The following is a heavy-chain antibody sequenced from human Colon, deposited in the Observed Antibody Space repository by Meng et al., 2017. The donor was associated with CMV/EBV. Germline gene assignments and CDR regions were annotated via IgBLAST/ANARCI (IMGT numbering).Heavy chain of an antibody. J-gene: IGHJ5*02. Sequence: GESLKISCAASGLTFNGYGLHWVRQAPGKGLEWVAFIGSDGSITRYADSVKGRFTISRDNSKNTVYLQMNSLRAEDTAVYFCAKTIAPGTLARPFDPWGQGTLVTVSS. D-gene: IGHD6-6*01. CDR3: AKTIAPGTLARPFDP. CDR2: IGSDGSIT. CDR1: GLTFNGYG. V-gene: IGHV3-30*02.